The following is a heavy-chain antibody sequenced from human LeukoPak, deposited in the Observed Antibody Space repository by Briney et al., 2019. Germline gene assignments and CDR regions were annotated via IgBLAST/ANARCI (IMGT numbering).Heavy chain of an antibody. CDR1: GGSFSGYY. J-gene: IGHJ5*02. V-gene: IGHV4-34*01. Sequence: SETLSLTCAVYGGSFSGYYWSWIRQPPGKGLEWIGEINHSGSTNYNPSLKSRVTISVDTSKNQFSLKLSSVTAADTAVYYCASGGYCGSTSCYPNWFDPWGQGTLVTVSS. CDR3: ASGGYCGSTSCYPNWFDP. D-gene: IGHD2-2*01. CDR2: INHSGST.